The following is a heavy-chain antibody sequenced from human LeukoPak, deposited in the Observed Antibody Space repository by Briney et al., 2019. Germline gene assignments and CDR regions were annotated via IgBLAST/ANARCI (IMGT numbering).Heavy chain of an antibody. J-gene: IGHJ6*02. CDR2: ISSTSSYI. D-gene: IGHD4-17*01. CDR3: ASSSGHYGDYGGPYYYYGMDV. V-gene: IGHV3-21*01. Sequence: GGSLRLSCAASGFTFGSYSMNWVRQVPGKGLQWVSSISSTSSYIYYADSVKGRFTVSRDNAKNSLSLQMNSLRAEDTAVYYCASSSGHYGDYGGPYYYYGMDVWGQGTTVTVSS. CDR1: GFTFGSYS.